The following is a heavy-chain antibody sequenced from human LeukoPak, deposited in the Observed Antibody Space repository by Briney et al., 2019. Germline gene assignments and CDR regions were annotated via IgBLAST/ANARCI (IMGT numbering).Heavy chain of an antibody. CDR3: TRPVLQYNSAWYTGFDY. V-gene: IGHV4-39*01. J-gene: IGHJ4*02. CDR2: IYYSGTT. Sequence: SETLSLTCTVSGGPISSSSYYWGWLRQPPGKGLEWIGTIYYSGTTYCNPSLKSRVTISVDTSKNQFSLKLSSVTAADTAVYYCTRPVLQYNSAWYTGFDYWRQGTLVTVS. CDR1: GGPISSSSYY. D-gene: IGHD6-19*01.